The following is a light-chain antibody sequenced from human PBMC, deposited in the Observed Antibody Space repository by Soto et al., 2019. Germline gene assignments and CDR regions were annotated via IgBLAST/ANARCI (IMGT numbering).Light chain of an antibody. Sequence: EIVLTHSPGTLSFSPGERATLSCRASQSVSSNLAWYQQKPGQAPRLLIYGASSRATGIPDRFSGSGSGTDFTLTISRLEPEDFAVYYCQQYGSSPWTFGQGTKVDI. J-gene: IGKJ1*01. CDR3: QQYGSSPWT. CDR2: GAS. CDR1: QSVSSN. V-gene: IGKV3-20*01.